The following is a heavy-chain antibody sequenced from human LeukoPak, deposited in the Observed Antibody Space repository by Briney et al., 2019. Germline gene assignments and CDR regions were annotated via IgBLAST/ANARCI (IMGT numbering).Heavy chain of an antibody. CDR3: ATGSYYSGRFDP. D-gene: IGHD3-10*01. CDR1: GGSISSSSYY. J-gene: IGHJ5*02. Sequence: SETLSLTCTVSGGSISSSSYYWGWIRQPPGKGLEWIGSIYYSGSTYYNPSLKSRVTISVDTSKNQFSLKLSSVTAADTAVYYCATGSYYSGRFDPWGQGTLVTVSS. V-gene: IGHV4-39*01. CDR2: IYYSGST.